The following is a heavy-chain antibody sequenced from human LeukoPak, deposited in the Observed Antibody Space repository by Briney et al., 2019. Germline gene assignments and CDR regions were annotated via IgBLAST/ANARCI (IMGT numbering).Heavy chain of an antibody. Sequence: GGSLRLSCAASGFTFSSYAMSWVRQAPGKGLEWVSAISGSGGSTYYADSVRGRFTISRDNSKNTLYLQMNSLRAEDTAVYYCAKLRYYYGSGSYYNKIFNWFDPWGQGTLVTVSS. CDR2: ISGSGGST. D-gene: IGHD3-10*01. CDR1: GFTFSSYA. J-gene: IGHJ5*02. V-gene: IGHV3-23*01. CDR3: AKLRYYYGSGSYYNKIFNWFDP.